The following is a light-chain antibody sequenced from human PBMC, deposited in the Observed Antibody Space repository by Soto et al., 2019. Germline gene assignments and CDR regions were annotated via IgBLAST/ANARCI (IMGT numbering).Light chain of an antibody. J-gene: IGKJ1*01. CDR3: QHYNSYSEA. V-gene: IGKV1-5*03. CDR2: KAS. Sequence: DIQMTQSPSTMSASVGDRVTITCRASQSIDSCLAWYQQKPGKAPKLLIYKASTLKSGVPSRFSGSGSGTEFTLTFSSLQPDDFATYYCQHYNSYSEAFGQGTKVDIK. CDR1: QSIDSC.